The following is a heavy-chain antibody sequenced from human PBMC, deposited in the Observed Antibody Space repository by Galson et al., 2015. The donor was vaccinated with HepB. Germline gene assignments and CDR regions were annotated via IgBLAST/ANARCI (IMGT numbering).Heavy chain of an antibody. Sequence: SLRLSCAASGFTFSSYDMYWVRQAPGKGLEFVSTISTNGGSTYYADSVKGRFTISRDNSKNTVYLQMSSLRPEDTAVYYCFSYELDYWGQGALVTVSS. CDR3: FSYELDY. CDR1: GFTFSSYD. D-gene: IGHD3-16*01. V-gene: IGHV3-64D*06. J-gene: IGHJ4*02. CDR2: ISTNGGST.